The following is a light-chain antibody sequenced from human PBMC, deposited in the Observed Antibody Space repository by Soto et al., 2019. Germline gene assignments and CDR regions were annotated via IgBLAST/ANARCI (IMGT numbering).Light chain of an antibody. Sequence: EIVMMQFPATLSVSPGERVTLSCRASQSVSQSVTTNLAWYQQKPGQAPRLLIYYISTRATGIPARFSGSGSGTEFTLTINSLQSEDSAVYYCQQHNQWPITFGQGTRLE. J-gene: IGKJ5*01. CDR2: YIS. CDR3: QQHNQWPIT. CDR1: QSVSQSVTTN. V-gene: IGKV3D-15*01.